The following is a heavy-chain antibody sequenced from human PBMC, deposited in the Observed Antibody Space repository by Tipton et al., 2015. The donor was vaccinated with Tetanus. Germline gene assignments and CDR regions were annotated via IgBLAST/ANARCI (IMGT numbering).Heavy chain of an antibody. CDR1: GFIYSSYT. V-gene: IGHV3-21*01. Sequence: SLRLSCAVSGFIYSSYTMNWVRQAPGKGLEWVASISSTTAYIDYADSVKGRFTISRDNAKNSVYLQMNSLGVEDSAVYFCASGGSLDYWGQGTLVTVAS. J-gene: IGHJ4*02. CDR3: ASGGSLDY. CDR2: ISSTTAYI. D-gene: IGHD3-10*01.